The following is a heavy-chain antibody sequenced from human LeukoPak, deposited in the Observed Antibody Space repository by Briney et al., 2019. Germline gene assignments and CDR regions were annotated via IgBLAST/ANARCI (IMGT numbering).Heavy chain of an antibody. D-gene: IGHD3-10*01. CDR2: IYYSGST. V-gene: IGHV4-59*01. CDR1: GGPISSYY. CDR3: ARAVGGDGSGSL. Sequence: SETLSLTCTVSGGPISSYYWSWIRQPPGKGLEWIGYIYYSGSTNYNPSLKSRVTMSVDMSTRQISLKLSSVTAADTAVYYCARAVGGDGSGSLWGPGTLVTVSS. J-gene: IGHJ4*02.